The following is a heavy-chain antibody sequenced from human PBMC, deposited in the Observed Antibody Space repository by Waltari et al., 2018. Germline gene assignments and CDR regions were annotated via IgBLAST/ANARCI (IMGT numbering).Heavy chain of an antibody. V-gene: IGHV3-74*01. D-gene: IGHD6-13*01. Sequence: EVQLVESGGGLVQPGGSLRLSCAASGFTFSSYWMHWVRQAPGTGLVGCARINSEGISTSYADSVKGRFTISRDNAKNTLYLQMNSLRAEDTAVYYCARAYSSSHVDYWGQGTLVTVSS. CDR1: GFTFSSYW. J-gene: IGHJ4*02. CDR2: INSEGIST. CDR3: ARAYSSSHVDY.